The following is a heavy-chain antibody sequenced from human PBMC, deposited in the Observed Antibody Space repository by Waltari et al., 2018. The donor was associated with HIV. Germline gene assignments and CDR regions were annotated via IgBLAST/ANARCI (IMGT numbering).Heavy chain of an antibody. CDR1: GFTFSTYW. D-gene: IGHD1-26*01. CDR3: AREISNNSGRYFDY. Sequence: EVQLVESGGGLVLPGGSLRLSCGASGFTFSTYWTHWVRQPPGKGLVWCSRINTDEIGTTYAYSVKGRFTISRDNAKNTLYLQMNSLRAEDTAVYYCAREISNNSGRYFDYWGQGTLVTVSS. V-gene: IGHV3-74*01. J-gene: IGHJ4*02. CDR2: INTDEIGT.